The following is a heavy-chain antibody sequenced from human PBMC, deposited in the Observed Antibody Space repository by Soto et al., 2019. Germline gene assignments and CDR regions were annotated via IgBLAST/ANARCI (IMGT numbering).Heavy chain of an antibody. D-gene: IGHD5-18*01. CDR1: GGTFSSYA. J-gene: IGHJ4*02. Sequence: QVQLVQSGAEVKKPGTSVKVSCKASGGTFSSYAISWVRQAPGQGLEWMGGIIPIFGTANYAQKFQGRVTITADESTSTAYMELSSLRSEDTAVYYCARTRPYSYGSPGASFDYWGQGTLVTVSS. CDR2: IIPIFGTA. CDR3: ARTRPYSYGSPGASFDY. V-gene: IGHV1-69*01.